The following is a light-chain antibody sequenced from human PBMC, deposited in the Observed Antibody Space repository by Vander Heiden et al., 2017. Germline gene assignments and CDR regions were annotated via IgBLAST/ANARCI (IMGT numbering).Light chain of an antibody. CDR3: QQYNNWPPYT. Sequence: IVITQSSATLSVSPGERATLSCRASQSVSSNLAWYQQKPGQAPRLLIYGASTRATGIPARFSGSGSGTEFTLTISSLQSEDFAVYYCQQYNNWPPYTFGQGTKLEIK. V-gene: IGKV3-15*01. CDR1: QSVSSN. CDR2: GAS. J-gene: IGKJ2*01.